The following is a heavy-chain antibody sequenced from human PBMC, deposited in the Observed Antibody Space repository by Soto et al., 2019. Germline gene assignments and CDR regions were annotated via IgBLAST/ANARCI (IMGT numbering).Heavy chain of an antibody. Sequence: QVQLQESGPGLVKPSETLSLTCTVSGGSFKSGSYSWSWIRQPPGKGLEWFGYVYHTGRTSYNPSLKTRVSISMDTSKNQFSLKLDSVTAADTAVYFCARDFAYFDSCGQGTLVTVSS. V-gene: IGHV4-61*01. J-gene: IGHJ4*02. CDR2: VYHTGRT. CDR1: GGSFKSGSYS. D-gene: IGHD3-3*01. CDR3: ARDFAYFDS.